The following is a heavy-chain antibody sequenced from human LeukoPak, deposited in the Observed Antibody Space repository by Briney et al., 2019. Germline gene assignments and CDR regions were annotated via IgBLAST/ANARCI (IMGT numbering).Heavy chain of an antibody. Sequence: ASVKVSCKASGHTFASYYMHWVRQAPGQGLEWMGIINPSGGSTTYAQKFQGRVTMTRDTSTSTVYMELSSLRSEDTAVYYCARDSTPTYYSGTYYFEYWGQGTLVTVSS. V-gene: IGHV1-46*01. CDR1: GHTFASYY. CDR2: INPSGGST. J-gene: IGHJ4*02. CDR3: ARDSTPTYYSGTYYFEY. D-gene: IGHD1-26*01.